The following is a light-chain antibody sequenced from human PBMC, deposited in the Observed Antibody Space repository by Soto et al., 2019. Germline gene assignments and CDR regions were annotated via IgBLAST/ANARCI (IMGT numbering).Light chain of an antibody. CDR1: QSVISGY. CDR2: DAS. CDR3: QQYGNSPVT. J-gene: IGKJ5*01. Sequence: EIVLTQSPATLSLSPGDRATLSCGACQSVISGYLAWYQQKPGLAPRLLIYDASNRATGIPDRFSGSGSGTDFTLTISRLEPEDFAVYYCQQYGNSPVTFGQGTRLEIK. V-gene: IGKV3D-20*01.